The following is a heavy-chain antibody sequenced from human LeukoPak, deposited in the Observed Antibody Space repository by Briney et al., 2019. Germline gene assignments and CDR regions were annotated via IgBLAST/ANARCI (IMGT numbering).Heavy chain of an antibody. V-gene: IGHV1-8*01. CDR2: MNPNSGNT. J-gene: IGHJ5*02. D-gene: IGHD6-6*01. Sequence: ASVKVSWKASGYTFTSYDINWVRQATGQGLEWMGWMNPNSGNTGYAQKFQGRVTMTRNTSISTAYMELSSLRSEEAAVYYCARDENIAARPPQPPQKRFDPWGQGTLVTVSS. CDR1: GYTFTSYD. CDR3: ARDENIAARPPQPPQKRFDP.